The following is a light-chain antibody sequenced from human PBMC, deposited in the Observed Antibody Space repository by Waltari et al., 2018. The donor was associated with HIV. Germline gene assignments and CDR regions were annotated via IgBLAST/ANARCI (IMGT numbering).Light chain of an antibody. CDR2: EVS. CDR3: SSHAGSNNVI. V-gene: IGLV2-8*01. J-gene: IGLJ2*01. Sequence: QSALAQPPSASVSPGQSVTISCTGTSSDVGGYSYVSWYQQHPGKAPKLMIYEVSNRPSGVPDRFSGSKSGNAASLTVSGLQAEDEADYYCSSHAGSNNVIFGGGTKLTVL. CDR1: SSDVGGYSY.